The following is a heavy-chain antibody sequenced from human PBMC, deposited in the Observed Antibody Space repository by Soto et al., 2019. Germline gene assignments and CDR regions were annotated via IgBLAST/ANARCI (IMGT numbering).Heavy chain of an antibody. V-gene: IGHV4-59*01. J-gene: IGHJ6*02. CDR1: GGSISSYY. Sequence: SETLSLTCTVSGGSISSYYWSWIRQPPGKGLEWIGYIYYSGSTNYNPSLKSRVTISVDTSKNQFSLKLSSVTAADTAVYYCARTQYYDILTGSSYYYYGMDVWGQGTTVTVSS. D-gene: IGHD3-9*01. CDR2: IYYSGST. CDR3: ARTQYYDILTGSSYYYYGMDV.